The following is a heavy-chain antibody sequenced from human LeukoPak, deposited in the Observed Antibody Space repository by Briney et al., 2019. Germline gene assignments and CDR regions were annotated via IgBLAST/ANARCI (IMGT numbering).Heavy chain of an antibody. V-gene: IGHV1-18*01. D-gene: IGHD6-13*01. J-gene: IGHJ3*02. Sequence: ASVKVSCKASGYTFNSHGITWVRQARGQGLEWMGWISTYIGNTNYAQKLQGRVTMTTDTSTSTAYMELRSLRSDDTAVYYCARSALIAAAGTLSAFDIWGQGTMVTVSS. CDR1: GYTFNSHG. CDR2: ISTYIGNT. CDR3: ARSALIAAAGTLSAFDI.